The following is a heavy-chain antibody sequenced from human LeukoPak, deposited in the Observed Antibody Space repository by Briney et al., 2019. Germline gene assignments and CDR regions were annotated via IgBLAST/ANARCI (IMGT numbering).Heavy chain of an antibody. CDR1: GGSISSGSYY. CDR3: ARDSPPEYSNYGYFDL. J-gene: IGHJ2*01. D-gene: IGHD4-11*01. CDR2: IYTSGST. Sequence: SETVSLTCTVSGGSISSGSYYWRWIRQPAGKGLEWIGRIYTSGSTNYNPSLKSRVTISVDTSKNQFSLKLSSVTAADTALYYCARDSPPEYSNYGYFDLWGRGTLVTVSS. V-gene: IGHV4-61*02.